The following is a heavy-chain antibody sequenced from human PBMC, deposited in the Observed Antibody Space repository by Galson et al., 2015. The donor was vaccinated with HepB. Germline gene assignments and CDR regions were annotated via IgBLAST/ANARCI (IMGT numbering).Heavy chain of an antibody. Sequence: SLRLSCAASEFSFSTYNIHWVRQTPGKGLEWVSSISRSGTYISYADSMKGRFTISRDDTTNSVFLQMDSLTPEDTAVYFCARDRVTSMVPYFDTWDQGTLVAVSS. D-gene: IGHD5-18*01. CDR1: EFSFSTYN. J-gene: IGHJ4*02. CDR3: ARDRVTSMVPYFDT. V-gene: IGHV3-21*01. CDR2: ISRSGTYI.